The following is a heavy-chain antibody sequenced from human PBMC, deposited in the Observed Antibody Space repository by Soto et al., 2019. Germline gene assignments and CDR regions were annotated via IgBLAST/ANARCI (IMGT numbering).Heavy chain of an antibody. CDR3: ARYFRGSFGY. CDR1: GGSISSYY. D-gene: IGHD1-26*01. CDR2: IYYSGST. Sequence: TETLSLTCTVSGGSISSYYWSWIRQPPGKGLEWIGYIYYSGSTNYNPSLKSRVTISVDTSKNQFSLKLSSVTAADTAVYYCARYFRGSFGYWCQGTLVTVSS. V-gene: IGHV4-59*01. J-gene: IGHJ4*02.